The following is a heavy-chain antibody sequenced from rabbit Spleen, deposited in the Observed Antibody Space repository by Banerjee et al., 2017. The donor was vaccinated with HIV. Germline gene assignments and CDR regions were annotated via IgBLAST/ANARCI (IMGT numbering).Heavy chain of an antibody. CDR2: IYTGYGGST. CDR1: GFSFSSSDY. V-gene: IGHV1S45*01. CDR3: ARQIGGDNNL. D-gene: IGHD2-1*01. Sequence: QEQLVESGGGLVKPEGSLKLSCTASGFSFSSSDYICWVRQAPGKGLEWIACIYTGYGGSTYYASWATGRFTISKTSSTTVTLQMTSLTAADTATYFCARQIGGDNNLWGQGTLVTVS. J-gene: IGHJ4*01.